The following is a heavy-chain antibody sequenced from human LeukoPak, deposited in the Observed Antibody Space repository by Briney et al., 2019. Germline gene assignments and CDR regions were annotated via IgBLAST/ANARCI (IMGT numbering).Heavy chain of an antibody. CDR3: VLNRNYWFDP. CDR2: INHSGST. Sequence: SETLSLTCAVYGGSFSGYYWSWIRQPPGKGLEWIGEINHSGSTNYNPSLKSRVTISVDTSKKQFSLKLSSVTAADTAVYYCVLNRNYWFDPWGQGTLVTVSS. V-gene: IGHV4-34*01. D-gene: IGHD1-14*01. J-gene: IGHJ5*02. CDR1: GGSFSGYY.